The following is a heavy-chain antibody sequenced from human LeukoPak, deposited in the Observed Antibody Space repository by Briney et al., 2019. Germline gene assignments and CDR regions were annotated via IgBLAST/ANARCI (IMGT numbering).Heavy chain of an antibody. CDR3: ARALYYFDY. J-gene: IGHJ4*02. CDR1: GFTVSTEY. Sequence: PGGSLRLSCAVSGFTVSTEYMGWVRQAPGKGLEWVSLINSGDSTSYADSVKGRFTISRHNSKNTLYLQMNSLRAEDTAVYYCARALYYFDYWGQGTQVTVSS. V-gene: IGHV3-53*04. CDR2: INSGDST.